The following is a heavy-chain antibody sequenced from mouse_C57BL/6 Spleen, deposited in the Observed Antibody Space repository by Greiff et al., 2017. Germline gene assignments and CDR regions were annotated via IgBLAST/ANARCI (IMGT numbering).Heavy chain of an antibody. CDR1: GYTFTDYN. CDR3: ARTRLLRGYFDY. Sequence: EVQLQESGPELVKPGASVKIPCKASGYTFTDYNMDWVKQSHGKSLEWIGDINPNNGGTIYNQKFKGKATLTVDKSSSTAYMELRSLTSEDTAVYYCARTRLLRGYFDYWGQGTTLTVSS. D-gene: IGHD1-1*01. CDR2: INPNNGGT. J-gene: IGHJ2*01. V-gene: IGHV1-18*01.